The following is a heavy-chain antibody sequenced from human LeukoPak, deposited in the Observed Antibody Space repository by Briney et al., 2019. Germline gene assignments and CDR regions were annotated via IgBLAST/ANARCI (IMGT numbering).Heavy chain of an antibody. V-gene: IGHV1-24*01. J-gene: IGHJ6*02. CDR3: ATEDIAAAAYYYYGMDV. CDR1: GYTLTELS. Sequence: GASVKVSCKVSGYTLTELSMHWVRQAPGKGLEWMGGFDPEDGETIYAQKFQGRVTMTEDASTDTAYMELSSLRSEDTAVYYCATEDIAAAAYYYYGMDVWGQGTTVTVSS. CDR2: FDPEDGET. D-gene: IGHD6-13*01.